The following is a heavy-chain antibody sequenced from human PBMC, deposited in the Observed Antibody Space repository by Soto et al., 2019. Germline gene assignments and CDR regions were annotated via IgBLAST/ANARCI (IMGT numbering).Heavy chain of an antibody. CDR2: IYYSGST. D-gene: IGHD6-19*01. V-gene: IGHV4-39*07. Sequence: SETLSLTCTVSGGSISSSSYYWGWIRKPPGKGLEWIGSIYYSGSTYYNPSFQGQVTISADTSISTAYLQWTSLKASDTAMYYCARSRRGAYSSGWYSPSGYYNYGIDVWGQGTKVTVSS. J-gene: IGHJ6*02. CDR3: ARSRRGAYSSGWYSPSGYYNYGIDV. CDR1: GGSISSSSYY.